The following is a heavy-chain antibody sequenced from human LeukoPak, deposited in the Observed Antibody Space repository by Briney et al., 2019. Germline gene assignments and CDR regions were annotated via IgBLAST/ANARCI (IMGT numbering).Heavy chain of an antibody. J-gene: IGHJ4*02. V-gene: IGHV1-3*01. D-gene: IGHD6-19*01. CDR2: INAGYGNT. CDR3: ARNIAVAGPYYFDY. CDR1: GYTFTSYA. Sequence: VSVKVSCKASGYTFTSYAMHWVRQAPGQRLEWMGWINAGYGNTKYSQKFQGRVTITRDTSASTAYMELSSLRSEDTAVYYCARNIAVAGPYYFDYWGQGTLVTVSS.